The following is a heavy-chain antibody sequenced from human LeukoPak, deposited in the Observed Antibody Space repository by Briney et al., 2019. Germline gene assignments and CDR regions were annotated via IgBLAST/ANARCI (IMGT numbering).Heavy chain of an antibody. D-gene: IGHD2-15*01. CDR1: GFTFSSYA. Sequence: GGSLRLSCAASGFTFSSYAMSWVRQAPGKGLEWVANIKQDGSEKYYVDSVKGRFTISRDNAKNSLYLQMNSLRAEDTAVYYCARETVVAPIAYYYYYYMDVWGKGTTVTVSS. CDR3: ARETVVAPIAYYYYYYMDV. CDR2: IKQDGSEK. V-gene: IGHV3-7*01. J-gene: IGHJ6*03.